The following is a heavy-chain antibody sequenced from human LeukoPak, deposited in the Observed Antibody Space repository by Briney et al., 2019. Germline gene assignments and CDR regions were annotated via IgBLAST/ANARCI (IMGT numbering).Heavy chain of an antibody. J-gene: IGHJ6*02. V-gene: IGHV3-21*01. D-gene: IGHD3-22*01. CDR1: GFTFSSYS. Sequence: GGSLRLSCAASGFTFSSYSMTWVRQAPGKGLEWVSSIGSSSSYIYYADSVKGRFTISRDNAKNSLYLQMNSLRAEDTAVYYCARGFDDSSGFYPYGMDVWGQGTTVTVSS. CDR2: IGSSSSYI. CDR3: ARGFDDSSGFYPYGMDV.